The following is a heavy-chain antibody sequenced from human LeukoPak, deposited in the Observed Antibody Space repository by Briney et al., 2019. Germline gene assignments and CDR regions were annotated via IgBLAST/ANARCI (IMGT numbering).Heavy chain of an antibody. D-gene: IGHD3-22*01. Sequence: GGSLRLSCAASGFTFSSNYMSWVRQAPGKGLEWVSAIYSGGTTNYADSVEGRFTISRDNSKNTLYLQMNILRAEDTAVYYCARALFYYDSSGYIYYWGQGTLVTVSS. V-gene: IGHV3-53*01. CDR2: IYSGGTT. CDR1: GFTFSSNY. CDR3: ARALFYYDSSGYIYY. J-gene: IGHJ4*02.